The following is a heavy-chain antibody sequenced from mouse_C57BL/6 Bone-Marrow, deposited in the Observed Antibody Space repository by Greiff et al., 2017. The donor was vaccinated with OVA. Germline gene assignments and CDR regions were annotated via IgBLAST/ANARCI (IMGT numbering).Heavy chain of an antibody. V-gene: IGHV2-9-1*01. CDR2: LWTGGGT. J-gene: IGHJ2*01. D-gene: IGHD1-1*01. CDR1: GFSLTSYA. Sequence: VMLVESGPGLVAPSQSLSITCTVSGFSLTSYAISWVRQPPGKGLEWLGVLWTGGGTNYNSALKSRLSISKDNSKSQVFLKMNSLQTDDTARDYCARNYYGSTHYFDYWGQGTTLTVSS. CDR3: ARNYYGSTHYFDY.